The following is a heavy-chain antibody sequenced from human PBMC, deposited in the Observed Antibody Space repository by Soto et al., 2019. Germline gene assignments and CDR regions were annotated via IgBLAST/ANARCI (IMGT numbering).Heavy chain of an antibody. Sequence: QVQLVQSGAEVKKPGSSVKVACKASGGIFSNYVLNWVRQAPGQGLEWMGGIIPIFGTGNYAQKFQGRVTITASESTTTASMELRGLRSEDTAVDFCARRSYNSSGYFDYWGQGTLVTVSS. J-gene: IGHJ4*02. CDR3: ARRSYNSSGYFDY. D-gene: IGHD3-22*01. V-gene: IGHV1-69*01. CDR2: IIPIFGTG. CDR1: GGIFSNYV.